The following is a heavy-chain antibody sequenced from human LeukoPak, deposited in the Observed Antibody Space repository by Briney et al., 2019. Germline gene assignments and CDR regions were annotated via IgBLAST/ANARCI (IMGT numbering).Heavy chain of an antibody. J-gene: IGHJ5*02. CDR2: IYYSGST. Sequence: SQTLSLTCTVSGGSISSGDYYWSWIRQHPGKGLEWIGYIYYSGSTYYNPSLKSRVTISVDTSKNQFSLKLSSVTAADTAVYYCAREMINQYIWFDPWGQGTLVTVSS. CDR1: GGSISSGDYY. V-gene: IGHV4-31*03. CDR3: AREMINQYIWFDP. D-gene: IGHD3-22*01.